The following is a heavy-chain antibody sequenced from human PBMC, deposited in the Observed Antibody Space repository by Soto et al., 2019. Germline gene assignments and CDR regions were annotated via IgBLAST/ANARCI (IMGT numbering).Heavy chain of an antibody. CDR3: VKDQVPTSYLGAWTGGLDY. V-gene: IGHV3-30*18. CDR2: MSNDGSNK. D-gene: IGHD1-26*01. CDR1: GFTFSNYG. Sequence: QVQLVESGGGVGQPGRSLRLSCVASGFTFSNYGVHWVRQAPGKGLDWVAFMSNDGSNKYYADSVEGRFTISRDNSKKTLYLQLNSLRADDTAFYYCVKDQVPTSYLGAWTGGLDYWGQGTLVTVSS. J-gene: IGHJ4*02.